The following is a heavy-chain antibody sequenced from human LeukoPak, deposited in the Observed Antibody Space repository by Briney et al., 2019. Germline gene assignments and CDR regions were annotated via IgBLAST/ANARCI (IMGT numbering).Heavy chain of an antibody. CDR2: ISYDGSNK. CDR1: GFTFSTYA. V-gene: IGHV3-30-3*01. D-gene: IGHD3-22*01. CDR3: ARGYYYDSSGYGYFDL. J-gene: IGHJ2*01. Sequence: PGGSLRLSCAASGFTFSTYAMTWVRQAPGKGLEWVAVISYDGSNKYYADSVKGRFTISRDNSKNTLYLQMNSLRAEDTAVYYCARGYYYDSSGYGYFDLWGRGTLVTVSS.